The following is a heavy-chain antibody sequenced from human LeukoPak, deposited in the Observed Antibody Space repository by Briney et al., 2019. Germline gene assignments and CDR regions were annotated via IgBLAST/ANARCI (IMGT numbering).Heavy chain of an antibody. CDR2: FVPEDGET. D-gene: IGHD3-22*01. CDR3: ATDRGASSGYYYGYFDY. J-gene: IGHJ4*02. Sequence: ASVKVSCKVSGYTLTELSMHWVRQAPGKGLEWMGGFVPEDGETIYAQKFQGRVTMTEDTSTDTAYMELSSLRSEDTAVYYCATDRGASSGYYYGYFDYWGQGTLVTVSS. CDR1: GYTLTELS. V-gene: IGHV1-24*01.